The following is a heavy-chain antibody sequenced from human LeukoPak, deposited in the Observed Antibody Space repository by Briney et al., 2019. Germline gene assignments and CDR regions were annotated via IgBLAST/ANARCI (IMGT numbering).Heavy chain of an antibody. Sequence: GGALRLCCAASDFTFSDYSMNWVRPAAGKGLEWISYIDTSSSTMYYADSVMGRFTISRDNAKESLYLQMNSLRDEDTAVYYCAREDDSWGPNNLDLWGQGTMVTVSS. V-gene: IGHV3-48*02. CDR2: IDTSSSTM. J-gene: IGHJ3*01. CDR1: DFTFSDYS. D-gene: IGHD7-27*01. CDR3: AREDDSWGPNNLDL.